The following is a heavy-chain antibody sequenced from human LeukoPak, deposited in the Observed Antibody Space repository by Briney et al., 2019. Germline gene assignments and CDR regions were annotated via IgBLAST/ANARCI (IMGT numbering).Heavy chain of an antibody. CDR2: IHSDGTTT. CDR3: ARDHGYGGRFDFDF. J-gene: IGHJ4*02. D-gene: IGHD4-23*01. CDR1: GFAFSSYW. Sequence: GGSLRLSCAASGFAFSSYWMHWVRQAPGKGLVWVSRIHSDGTTTSYADSVKGRFTISRDNAKNTLYLQMNNLRAEDTAVYFCARDHGYGGRFDFDFWGQGTLVTVSS. V-gene: IGHV3-74*01.